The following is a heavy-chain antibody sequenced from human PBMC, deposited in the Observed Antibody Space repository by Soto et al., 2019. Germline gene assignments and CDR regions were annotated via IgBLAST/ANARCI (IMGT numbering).Heavy chain of an antibody. CDR1: GDSFNDYY. CDR3: ARESGGATATLDYYCFYMDV. D-gene: IGHD5-12*01. Sequence: QVRLVQSGAEVRKPGASVTVSCRSSGDSFNDYYIHWVRQAPGQGFEWMGWINPNGGVTKYAQKFQVGVSMTRDTSIRTVYMQLSRLRSDDTAVDYCARESGGATATLDYYCFYMDVWGTGTTVTVSS. V-gene: IGHV1-2*02. J-gene: IGHJ6*03. CDR2: INPNGGVT.